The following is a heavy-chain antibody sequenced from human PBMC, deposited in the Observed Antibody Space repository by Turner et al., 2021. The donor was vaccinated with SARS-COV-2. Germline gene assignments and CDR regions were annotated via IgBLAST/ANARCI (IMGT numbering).Heavy chain of an antibody. D-gene: IGHD6-19*01. Sequence: QVHLVRSGAEVRKPGSPLKVSCKPPGGTFSSYAISWVRPAPGQGLGWMGRIIPILDITNYAQKFQSRVTITAEKSTSTAYMELSSLRTEDTAVYYCARGGIALACIGVYFDYWGQGTLVTVSS. J-gene: IGHJ4*02. CDR1: GGTFSSYA. CDR2: IIPILDIT. V-gene: IGHV1-69*04. CDR3: ARGGIALACIGVYFDY.